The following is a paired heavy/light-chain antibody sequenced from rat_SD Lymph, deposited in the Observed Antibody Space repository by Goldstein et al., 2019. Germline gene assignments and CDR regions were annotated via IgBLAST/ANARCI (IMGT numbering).Light chain of an antibody. V-gene: IGKV2S3*01. CDR1: KSLLHSNGITY. J-gene: IGKJ2-3*01. Sequence: DIMMTQSPLSVAVTPGESASISCRSSKSLLHSNGITYLSWYLQRPEKSPQLLIYQISNLASGVSGRFSGSGSGTDFTLKISRVETEDVGIYYCVQFLEVPYTFGAGTKLELK. CDR2: QIS. CDR3: VQFLEVPYT.
Heavy chain of an antibody. D-gene: IGHD4-1*01. CDR3: TRITGAY. Sequence: EVQLVESGGSLVQPGGSLKLSCVASGFTFSNYWMDWVRQTPGKSLEWIGEINTDGSKTNYAPSIKDRFTISRDNAKSTLYLQMSNVKSDDTAIYYCTRITGAYWGQGVMVTVSS. V-gene: IGHV11-3*01. J-gene: IGHJ2*01. CDR2: INTDGSKT. CDR1: GFTFSNYW.